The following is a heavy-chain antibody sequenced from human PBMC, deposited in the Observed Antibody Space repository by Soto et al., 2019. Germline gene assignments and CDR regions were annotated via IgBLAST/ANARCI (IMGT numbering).Heavy chain of an antibody. D-gene: IGHD6-19*01. V-gene: IGHV3-64D*06. Sequence: EVQLVESGGTLVQPGGSLRLSCSASGFTFTSYAMHWVRQAPGKGLEFVSAISSYGADTYYADSVKGRFAISRDNSKNTLYLQMSSLRAEDTALYYCVKEGYMRSDWYGQFDYWGQGALFTVSS. J-gene: IGHJ4*02. CDR1: GFTFTSYA. CDR2: ISSYGADT. CDR3: VKEGYMRSDWYGQFDY.